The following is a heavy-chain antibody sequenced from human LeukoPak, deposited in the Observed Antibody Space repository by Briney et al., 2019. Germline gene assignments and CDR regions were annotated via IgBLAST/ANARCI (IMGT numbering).Heavy chain of an antibody. CDR1: GYTFTSYY. Sequence: ASVKVSCKASGYTFTSYYMHWVRQAPGQGLEWMGIINPSGGSTSYAQKFQGRVTMTRDTSTSTVYMELSSLRSENTAVYYCARPARESYYYDSSGRVYGMDVWGQGTTVTVSS. J-gene: IGHJ6*02. CDR2: INPSGGST. CDR3: ARPARESYYYDSSGRVYGMDV. D-gene: IGHD3-22*01. V-gene: IGHV1-46*01.